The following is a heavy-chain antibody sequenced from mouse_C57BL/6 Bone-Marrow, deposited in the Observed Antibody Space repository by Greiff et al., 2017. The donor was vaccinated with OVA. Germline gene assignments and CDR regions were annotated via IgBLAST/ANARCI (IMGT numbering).Heavy chain of an antibody. CDR3: ARGVAYYYSSSYLYYYAMDY. V-gene: IGHV1-37*01. CDR1: GYSFTGYF. CDR2: INPYNGDT. J-gene: IGHJ4*01. Sequence: EVKLMESGPELVKPGASVKISCKASGYSFTGYFMNWVKQSHGKSLEWIGSINPYNGDTFYNQKFKGKATLTVDKSSSTAHMELLSLTSEDFAVYYCARGVAYYYSSSYLYYYAMDYWGQGTSVTVSA. D-gene: IGHD1-1*01.